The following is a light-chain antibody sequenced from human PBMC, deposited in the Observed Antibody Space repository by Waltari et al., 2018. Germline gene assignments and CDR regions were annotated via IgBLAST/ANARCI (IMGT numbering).Light chain of an antibody. V-gene: IGKV3-11*01. J-gene: IGKJ1*01. CDR3: QQRSNWPWT. Sequence: EIVLIQSPATLSLSPGKIAHLSCRASQRVSSYLAWYQQKPCQAPRLLIYDASNQATGIPARFSGSGSGTDFTLTISSLEPEDFAVYYCQQRSNWPWTFGQGTKVEIK. CDR1: QRVSSY. CDR2: DAS.